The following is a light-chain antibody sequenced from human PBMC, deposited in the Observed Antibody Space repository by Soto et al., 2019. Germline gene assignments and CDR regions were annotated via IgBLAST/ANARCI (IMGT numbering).Light chain of an antibody. CDR1: QSVSSY. CDR2: DAS. V-gene: IGKV3-11*01. CDR3: QQRRYGRVT. Sequence: EIVLTQSPAILSMSPGERATLSCRASQSVSSYFAWYQQKPGQAPRLLIYDASNRATGVPARFSGSGSGTDFTLTISSLEPEDFAVYYCQQRRYGRVTFGQGTKVDIK. J-gene: IGKJ1*01.